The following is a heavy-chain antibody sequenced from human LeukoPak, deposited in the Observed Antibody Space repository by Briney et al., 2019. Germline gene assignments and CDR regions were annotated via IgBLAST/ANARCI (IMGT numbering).Heavy chain of an antibody. V-gene: IGHV4-59*12. Sequence: SETLSLTCTVSGGSISSYYWSWIRQPPGKELEWIGYIYYSESTNYTPSLKSRVTISVDTSKNQFSLKLSSVTAADTAVYYCARDPGAYFDYWGQGTLVTVSS. D-gene: IGHD4/OR15-4a*01. CDR1: GGSISSYY. CDR3: ARDPGAYFDY. CDR2: IYYSEST. J-gene: IGHJ4*02.